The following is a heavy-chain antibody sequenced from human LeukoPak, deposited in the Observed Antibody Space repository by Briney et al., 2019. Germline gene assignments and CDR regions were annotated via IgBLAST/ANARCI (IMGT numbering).Heavy chain of an antibody. CDR1: GYTFTSYY. J-gene: IGHJ5*02. D-gene: IGHD3-3*01. CDR3: ARDPPGYYDFWTGYESSFWFDP. V-gene: IGHV1-46*01. CDR2: INPSGGRT. Sequence: SVKVSCKASGYTFTSYYMHWVRRAPGQGLEWMGIINPSGGRTSYAQKFQGRVTMTRDTSTSTVYMEVRSVRAEETDVEYCARDPPGYYDFWTGYESSFWFDPWGQGTLVTVSS.